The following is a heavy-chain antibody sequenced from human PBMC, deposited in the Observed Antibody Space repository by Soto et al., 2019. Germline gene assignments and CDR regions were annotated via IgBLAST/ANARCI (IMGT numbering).Heavy chain of an antibody. CDR1: GDSVSSNSAA. Sequence: QVQLQQSGPGLVKPSQTLSVTCGISGDSVSSNSAAWNWLRQSPSRGLEWLGRTYYRSKWDNDSAVSVESRITINPDTSKTPFSLQLNFVTPEDTAVYFCARGEQYSGRIFDYWGQGTLVTVSS. D-gene: IGHD1-26*01. V-gene: IGHV6-1*01. CDR3: ARGEQYSGRIFDY. CDR2: TYYRSKWDN. J-gene: IGHJ4*02.